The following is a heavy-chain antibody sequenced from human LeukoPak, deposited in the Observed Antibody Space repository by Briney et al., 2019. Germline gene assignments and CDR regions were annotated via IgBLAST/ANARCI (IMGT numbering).Heavy chain of an antibody. CDR3: AHSEDTALVHDAFDI. V-gene: IGHV2-5*02. CDR2: IYWDDDK. CDR1: GFSLSTSGVA. D-gene: IGHD5-18*01. J-gene: IGHJ3*02. Sequence: SGPTLVNPTQTLTMTCTFSGFSLSTSGVAVGWIRQPPGKALEWLALIYWDDDKRYSPSLKSRLSITKDTSKNQVVLTMTNMDPVDTATYYCAHSEDTALVHDAFDIWGQGTMVTVSS.